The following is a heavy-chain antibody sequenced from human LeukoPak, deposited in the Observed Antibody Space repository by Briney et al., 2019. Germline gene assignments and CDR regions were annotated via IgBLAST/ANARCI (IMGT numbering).Heavy chain of an antibody. Sequence: GASVKVSCKASGYTFTSYYMHWVRQAPGQGLEWMGIINPSGGSTSYAQKFQGRVTMTRDTSTSTVYMELSSLRSEDTAVYYCARNFIAAAGTWGLDPWGQGTLVTVSS. V-gene: IGHV1-46*03. CDR2: INPSGGST. J-gene: IGHJ5*02. D-gene: IGHD6-13*01. CDR1: GYTFTSYY. CDR3: ARNFIAAAGTWGLDP.